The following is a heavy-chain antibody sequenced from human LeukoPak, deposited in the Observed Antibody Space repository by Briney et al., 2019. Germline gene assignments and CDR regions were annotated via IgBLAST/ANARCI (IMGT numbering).Heavy chain of an antibody. Sequence: PGGSLRLSCAASGFIFRDYTMTWVRQAPGKGLEWVSSISSSSSYIYYADSVQGRFTISRDNANNSLFLQMNSLRAEDTAVYYCASRTDYWGQGILVTVSS. CDR1: GFIFRDYT. V-gene: IGHV3-21*01. CDR2: ISSSSSYI. J-gene: IGHJ4*02. CDR3: ASRTDY.